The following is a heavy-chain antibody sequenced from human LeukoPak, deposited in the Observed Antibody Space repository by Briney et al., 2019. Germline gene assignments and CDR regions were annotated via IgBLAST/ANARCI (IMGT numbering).Heavy chain of an antibody. CDR3: AQTYYDILTGYSLDY. Sequence: SETKSLTCTVSGGSISSYYWGWIRQPAGKGLEWIGRIYTSGSTNYNPSLKSRVTMSVDTSKNQFSLKLSSVTAADTAVYYCAQTYYDILTGYSLDYWGQGTLVTVSS. V-gene: IGHV4-4*07. CDR1: GGSISSYY. CDR2: IYTSGST. D-gene: IGHD3-9*01. J-gene: IGHJ4*02.